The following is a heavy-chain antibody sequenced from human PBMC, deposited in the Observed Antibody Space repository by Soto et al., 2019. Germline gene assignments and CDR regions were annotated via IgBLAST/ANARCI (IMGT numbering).Heavy chain of an antibody. V-gene: IGHV1-8*01. D-gene: IGHD3-22*01. J-gene: IGHJ5*02. CDR2: MNPNSGNT. CDR3: ARVTGYYDSSGYYYLDWFDP. CDR1: GYTFTSYD. Sequence: ASVKVSCKASGYTFTSYDINWVRQATGQGLEWMGWMNPNSGNTGYAQKFQGRVTMTRNTSISTAYMELSSLRSEDTAVYYCARVTGYYDSSGYYYLDWFDPWGQGTLVTVSS.